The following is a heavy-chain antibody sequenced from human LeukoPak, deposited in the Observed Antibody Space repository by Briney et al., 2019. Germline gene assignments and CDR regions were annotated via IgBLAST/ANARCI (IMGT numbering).Heavy chain of an antibody. V-gene: IGHV3-33*01. D-gene: IGHD6-13*01. CDR1: GFTFSSYG. Sequence: GRSLRLSCAASGFTFSSYGMHWVRQAPGKGLEWVAVIWYDGSNKYYADSVKGRFTISRDNSKNTLYLQMNSLRAEDTAVYYCARDGTYSSSLGYWGQGTLVTVSS. J-gene: IGHJ4*02. CDR2: IWYDGSNK. CDR3: ARDGTYSSSLGY.